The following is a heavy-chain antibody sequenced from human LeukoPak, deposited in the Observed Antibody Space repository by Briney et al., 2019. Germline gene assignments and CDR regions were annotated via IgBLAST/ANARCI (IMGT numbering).Heavy chain of an antibody. V-gene: IGHV3-21*01. CDR2: ISSSSSYI. J-gene: IGHJ6*03. CDR3: AREAVGDYDRYYYYYYMDV. Sequence: GGSLRLSCAASGFTFSSYSMNWVRQAPGKGLEWVSSISSSSSYIYYADSAKGRFTISRDNAKNSLYLQMNSLRAEDTAVYYCAREAVGDYDRYYYYYYMDVWGKGTTVTVSS. CDR1: GFTFSSYS. D-gene: IGHD4-17*01.